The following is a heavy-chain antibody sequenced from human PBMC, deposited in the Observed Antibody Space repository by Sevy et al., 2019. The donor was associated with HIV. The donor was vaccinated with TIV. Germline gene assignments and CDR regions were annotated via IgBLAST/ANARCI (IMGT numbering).Heavy chain of an antibody. D-gene: IGHD2-21*01. CDR1: GFTFSDYY. V-gene: IGHV3-11*01. CDR3: AGLFGDWFDP. J-gene: IGHJ5*02. CDR2: ISSGSTI. Sequence: GGSLRLSCAASGFTFSDYYMSWIRQAPGKGLEWVSYISSGSTIYYADSVKGRFTISRDNAKNSLYLQMNSLRAEDTAVYYCAGLFGDWFDPWGQGTLVTVSS.